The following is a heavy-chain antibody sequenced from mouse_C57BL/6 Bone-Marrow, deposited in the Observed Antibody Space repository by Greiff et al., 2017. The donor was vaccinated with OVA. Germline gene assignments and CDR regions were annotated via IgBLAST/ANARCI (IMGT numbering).Heavy chain of an antibody. CDR1: GYTFTNYW. V-gene: IGHV1-63*01. J-gene: IGHJ2*01. CDR2: IYPGGGYT. Sequence: QVQLKQSGAELVRPGTSVKMSCKASGYTFTNYWIGWAKQRPGHGLEWIGDIYPGGGYTNYNEKFKGKATLTADKSSSTAYMQFSSLTSEDSAIYYCARSYGNYLYYFDYWGQGTTLTVSS. D-gene: IGHD2-10*02. CDR3: ARSYGNYLYYFDY.